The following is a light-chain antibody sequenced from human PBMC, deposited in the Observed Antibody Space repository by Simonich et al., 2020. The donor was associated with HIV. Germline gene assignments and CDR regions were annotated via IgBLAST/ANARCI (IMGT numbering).Light chain of an antibody. CDR1: SSNIGAGYD. CDR2: GNF. J-gene: IGLJ2*01. CDR3: QSYDSSLSVVV. V-gene: IGLV1-40*01. Sequence: QSALTQPASVSGSPGQSITISCTGSSSNIGAGYDVHWYQQLPETAPKLLIFGNFNRPSGVPDRFSGSKSGTSASLAITGLQAEDEADYYCQSYDSSLSVVVFGGGTKLTVL.